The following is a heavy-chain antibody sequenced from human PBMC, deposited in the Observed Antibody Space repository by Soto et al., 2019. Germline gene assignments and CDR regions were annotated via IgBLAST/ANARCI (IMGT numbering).Heavy chain of an antibody. V-gene: IGHV4-59*01. CDR3: ARLGEQLVAFDF. CDR2: IYYSGNT. D-gene: IGHD6-6*01. J-gene: IGHJ4*02. Sequence: PSETLSLTCTVSGGSISSYYWSWIRQPPGKGLEWIGYIYYSGNTNYNPSLKSRVTISVDTSKNQFSLKLSSVTAADTAVYYCARLGEQLVAFDFWGQGTLVTVSS. CDR1: GGSISSYY.